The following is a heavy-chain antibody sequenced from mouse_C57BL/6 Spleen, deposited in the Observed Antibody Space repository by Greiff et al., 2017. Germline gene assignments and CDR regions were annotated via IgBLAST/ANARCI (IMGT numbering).Heavy chain of an antibody. V-gene: IGHV5-16*01. CDR3: ARGRDYGSTLSYWYFDV. J-gene: IGHJ1*03. Sequence: EVMLVESEGGLVQPGSSMKLSCTASGFTFSDYYMAWVRQVPEKGLEWVANINYDGSSTYYLDSLKSRFIISRDNAKNILYLQMSSLKSEDTATYYCARGRDYGSTLSYWYFDVWGTGTTVTVSS. CDR2: INYDGSST. D-gene: IGHD1-1*01. CDR1: GFTFSDYY.